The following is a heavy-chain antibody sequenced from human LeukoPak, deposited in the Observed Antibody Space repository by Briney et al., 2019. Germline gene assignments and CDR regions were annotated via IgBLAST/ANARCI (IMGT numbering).Heavy chain of an antibody. CDR3: ARDESDY. CDR2: IHFRSGGT. J-gene: IGHJ4*02. Sequence: GGSLRLSCVASGITFSSYAMNWVRQAPGKGLEWVSNIHFRSGGTFYADSVKGRFTISKDTSKNTLYLQMSSLRADDTAVYYCARDESDYWGQGTLVTVSS. CDR1: GITFSSYA. V-gene: IGHV3-23*01.